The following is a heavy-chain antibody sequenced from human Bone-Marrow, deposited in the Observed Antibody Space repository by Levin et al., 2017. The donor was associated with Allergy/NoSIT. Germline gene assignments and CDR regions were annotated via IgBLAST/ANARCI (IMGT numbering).Heavy chain of an antibody. V-gene: IGHV4-4*02. J-gene: IGHJ6*03. Sequence: KPGGSLRLSCGVSGGSITINDWWIWIRQPPGKGLEWIGEVYYSGSINYNSSLKSRVTISVDNSKNQFSLELNSVTAADTAIYYCAKRSYNSLFPSRHQYIDVWGKGTTVTVSS. D-gene: IGHD5-24*01. CDR1: GGSITINDW. CDR3: AKRSYNSLFPSRHQYIDV. CDR2: VYYSGSI.